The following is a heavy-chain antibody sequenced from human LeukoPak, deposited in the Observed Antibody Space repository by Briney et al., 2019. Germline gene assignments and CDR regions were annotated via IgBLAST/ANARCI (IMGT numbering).Heavy chain of an antibody. D-gene: IGHD3-22*01. J-gene: IGHJ4*02. Sequence: SQTLSLTCTVSGGSISSGSYYWSWIRQPAGKGLEWIVRIYTSGSTNYNTSLKSRVTISVDTSKSQFSLKLRSVHVADTAVYYCARAARNDYYDSSGYYGEILYYFDYWGQGTLVTVSS. CDR3: ARAARNDYYDSSGYYGEILYYFDY. CDR2: IYTSGST. V-gene: IGHV4-61*02. CDR1: GGSISSGSYY.